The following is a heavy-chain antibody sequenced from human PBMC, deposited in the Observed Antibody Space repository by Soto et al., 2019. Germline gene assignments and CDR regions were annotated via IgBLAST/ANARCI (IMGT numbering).Heavy chain of an antibody. V-gene: IGHV5-51*01. Sequence: GESLKISCKGSGYSFSNYWIGWVRQMPGKGLEWMGIIYPGDSDTRYSPSFQGQVTISADKSISTAFLQWSSLKASDTATYYCAREFGVETSTNGLDIWGQGTMVTVSS. CDR2: IYPGDSDT. CDR3: AREFGVETSTNGLDI. J-gene: IGHJ3*02. D-gene: IGHD3-3*01. CDR1: GYSFSNYW.